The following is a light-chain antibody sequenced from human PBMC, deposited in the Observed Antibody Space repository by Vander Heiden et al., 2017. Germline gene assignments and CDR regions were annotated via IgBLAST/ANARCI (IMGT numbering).Light chain of an antibody. Sequence: QSALTQPPSVSGSPGQSVTISCTGTSSDVGSYNRLSWYQQPPCTAPKLLIYEVTKRPSVVPDRFSGSKSGNTASLTISGLQTEDEANYYCFSWRSDNTWVFGGGTKLTVL. J-gene: IGLJ3*02. V-gene: IGLV2-18*02. CDR3: FSWRSDNTWV. CDR1: SSDVGSYNR. CDR2: EVT.